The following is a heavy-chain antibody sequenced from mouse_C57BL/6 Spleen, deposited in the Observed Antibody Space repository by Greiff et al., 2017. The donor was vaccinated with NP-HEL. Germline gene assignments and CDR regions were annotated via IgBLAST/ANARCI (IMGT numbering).Heavy chain of an antibody. D-gene: IGHD2-3*01. Sequence: VQLQQSGAELVRPGASVKLSCTASGFNIKDYYMHWVKQRPEQGLEWIGRIDPEDGDTEYAPKFQGKATMTADTSSNTAYLQLSGLTSEDTAVYYCTTGDGYYEGAWFAYGGQGTLVTVSA. CDR3: TTGDGYYEGAWFAY. CDR1: GFNIKDYY. V-gene: IGHV14-1*01. CDR2: IDPEDGDT. J-gene: IGHJ3*01.